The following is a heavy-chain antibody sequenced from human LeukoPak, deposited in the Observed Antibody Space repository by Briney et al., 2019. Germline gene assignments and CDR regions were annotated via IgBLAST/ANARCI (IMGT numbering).Heavy chain of an antibody. Sequence: SETLSLTCAVYGGSFSGYYWSWIRQPPGKGLEWIGEIHHSKSSNYYPSLKSRVTISVDKSKNQFSLELNSVTAADTAVYYCARGGDWLFDYWGQGILVTVSS. CDR2: IHHSKSS. D-gene: IGHD2-21*02. CDR1: GGSFSGYY. J-gene: IGHJ4*02. CDR3: ARGGDWLFDY. V-gene: IGHV4-34*01.